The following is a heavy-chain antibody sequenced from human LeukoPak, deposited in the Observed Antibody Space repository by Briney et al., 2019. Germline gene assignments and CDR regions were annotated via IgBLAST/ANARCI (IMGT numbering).Heavy chain of an antibody. J-gene: IGHJ4*02. CDR3: ARDMKGNLDY. V-gene: IGHV3-7*01. Sequence: GGSLRLSCAASGFTFSNTWMAWVRQAPGKGLEWVANINQDGGTKQYADSVRGRFTISRDNAKNSLYLQMNSLRAEDTGLYHCARDMKGNLDYWGQGTLVTVSS. CDR1: GFTFSNTW. CDR2: INQDGGTK. D-gene: IGHD3-16*01.